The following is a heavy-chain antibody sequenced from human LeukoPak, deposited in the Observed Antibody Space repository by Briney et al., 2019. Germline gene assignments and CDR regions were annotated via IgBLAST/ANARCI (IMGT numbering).Heavy chain of an antibody. CDR1: GSTFSSYW. Sequence: GGSLRLSCAASGSTFSSYWMSWVRQAPGKGLEWVANIKQDGSEKYYVDSVKGRFTISRDNAKNSLYLQMNSLRAEDTAVYYCARVGGYSYGYVFDYWGQGTLVTVSS. V-gene: IGHV3-7*01. D-gene: IGHD5-18*01. CDR2: IKQDGSEK. J-gene: IGHJ4*02. CDR3: ARVGGYSYGYVFDY.